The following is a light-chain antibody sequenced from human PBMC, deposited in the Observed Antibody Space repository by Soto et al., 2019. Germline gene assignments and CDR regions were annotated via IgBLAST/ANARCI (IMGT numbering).Light chain of an antibody. J-gene: IGLJ1*01. Sequence: QSALTQPASVSGSPGQSITISCTGTGSDVGGYDFVSWYRQYPGQAPKILIYEVTHRPSGVPDRFSGSKSGNTASLTISGLQADDEADYYCSSYTITSSPVFGPGTKVTVL. CDR1: GSDVGGYDF. CDR2: EVT. V-gene: IGLV2-14*01. CDR3: SSYTITSSPV.